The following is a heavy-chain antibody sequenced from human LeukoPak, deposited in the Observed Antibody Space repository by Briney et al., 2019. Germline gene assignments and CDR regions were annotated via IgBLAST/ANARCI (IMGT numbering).Heavy chain of an antibody. V-gene: IGHV1-24*01. CDR3: ATVNPYDSSGYLPES. D-gene: IGHD3-22*01. Sequence: GASVKLSCTVSGYTLTELSMHWVRQAPGKGLEWMGGFDPEDGETIYAQKFQGRVTMTEDTSTDTVYTELSSLRSEDTAVYYCATVNPYDSSGYLPESWGQGTLVTVSS. J-gene: IGHJ4*02. CDR2: FDPEDGET. CDR1: GYTLTELS.